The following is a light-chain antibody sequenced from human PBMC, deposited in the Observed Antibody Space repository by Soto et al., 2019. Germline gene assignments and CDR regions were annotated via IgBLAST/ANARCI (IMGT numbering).Light chain of an antibody. CDR3: QQYGSSPLFT. V-gene: IGKV3-20*01. CDR1: QSVSSSY. CDR2: GTS. J-gene: IGKJ3*01. Sequence: EIVLTQSPGTLSLSPGERATLSCRASQSVSSSYLAWYQQKPGQAPRLLIHGTSSRATGIPDRFSGSGSGTDFTHTISRLEPEDFAVYYCQQYGSSPLFTFGPGTKVDIK.